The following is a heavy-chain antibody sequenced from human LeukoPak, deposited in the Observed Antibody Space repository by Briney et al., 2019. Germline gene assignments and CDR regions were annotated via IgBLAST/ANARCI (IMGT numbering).Heavy chain of an antibody. J-gene: IGHJ4*02. CDR1: GYTFTSYY. CDR3: ARAKAAAGTGYYFDY. V-gene: IGHV1-46*01. Sequence: ASVKVSSKASGYTFTSYYMHWVRQAPGQGLEWMGIINPSGGSTSYAQKFQGRVTMTRDTSTSTVYMELSSLRSEDTAVYYCARAKAAAGTGYYFDYWGQGTLVTVSS. D-gene: IGHD6-13*01. CDR2: INPSGGST.